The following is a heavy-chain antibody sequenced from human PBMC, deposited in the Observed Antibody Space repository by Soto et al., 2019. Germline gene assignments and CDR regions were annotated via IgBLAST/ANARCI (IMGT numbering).Heavy chain of an antibody. CDR2: IIPILGIA. Sequence: QVQLVQSGAEVKKPGSSVKVSCKATGGTFSSYTISWVRQAPGQGLEWMRRIIPILGIANYAQKFQGRVTITADKSTSTAYMELSSMRSEDTAVYYCARTLGGFDTWGQRTIVTVSS. V-gene: IGHV1-69*02. CDR3: ARTLGGFDT. CDR1: GGTFSSYT. J-gene: IGHJ5*02. D-gene: IGHD3-16*01.